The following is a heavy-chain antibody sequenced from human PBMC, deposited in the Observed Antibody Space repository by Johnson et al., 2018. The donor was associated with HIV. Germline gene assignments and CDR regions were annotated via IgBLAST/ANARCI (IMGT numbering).Heavy chain of an antibody. D-gene: IGHD7-27*01. CDR2: ISSSGSTI. Sequence: QVQLVESGGGLVQPGGSLRLSCAASEFILSDYYMSWIRQAPGKGLEWVSYISSSGSTIYYADSVKGRFTISRDNSKNTLYLQMNSLRAEDTAVYYCARAIGNWDAFDIWGQGTMVTVSS. CDR1: EFILSDYY. V-gene: IGHV3-11*04. J-gene: IGHJ3*02. CDR3: ARAIGNWDAFDI.